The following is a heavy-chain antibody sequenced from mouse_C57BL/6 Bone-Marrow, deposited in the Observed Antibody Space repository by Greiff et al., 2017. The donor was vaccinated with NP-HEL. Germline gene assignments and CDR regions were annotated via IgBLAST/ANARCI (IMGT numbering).Heavy chain of an antibody. D-gene: IGHD2-4*01. CDR3: AGCYYDYVGGFAY. Sequence: QVQLQQPGAELVKPGASVKMSCKASGYTFTSYWITWVKQRPGQGLEWIGDIYPGSGSTNYNEKFKSKATLTVDTSSSTAYMQLSSLTSEDSAVYYCAGCYYDYVGGFAYWGQGTLVTVSA. CDR1: GYTFTSYW. J-gene: IGHJ3*01. V-gene: IGHV1-55*01. CDR2: IYPGSGST.